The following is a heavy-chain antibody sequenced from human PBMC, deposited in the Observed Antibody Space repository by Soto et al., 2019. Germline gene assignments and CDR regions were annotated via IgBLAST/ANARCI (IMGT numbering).Heavy chain of an antibody. J-gene: IGHJ4*02. CDR2: IDSRSGTI. Sequence: ACLELSCNTSVSSFCSNTFNWVRQAPGKGLEWISYIDSRSGTIYYADSVKGRFTISRDNAKNSLYLQMNSLRDEDTAVYYCAREVLTASYWGQGTLVNVS. D-gene: IGHD2-8*01. CDR3: AREVLTASY. V-gene: IGHV3-48*02. CDR1: VSSFCSNT.